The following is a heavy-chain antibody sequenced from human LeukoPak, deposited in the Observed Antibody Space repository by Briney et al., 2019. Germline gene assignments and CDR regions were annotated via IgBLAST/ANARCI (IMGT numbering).Heavy chain of an antibody. V-gene: IGHV4-59*01. CDR2: IYYSGST. J-gene: IGHJ3*02. CDR3: ARAIAVTTISGAVVDAFDI. Sequence: SETLSLTCTVSGGSISSYYWSWIRQPPGKGLEWMGYIYYSGSTNYNPSLKSRVTISVDTSTNQFSLKLSSVTAADTAVYYCARAIAVTTISGAVVDAFDIWGQGTMVTVSS. CDR1: GGSISSYY. D-gene: IGHD4-17*01.